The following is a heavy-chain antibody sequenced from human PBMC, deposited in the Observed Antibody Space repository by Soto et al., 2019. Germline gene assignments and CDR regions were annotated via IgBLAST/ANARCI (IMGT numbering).Heavy chain of an antibody. D-gene: IGHD3-10*01. CDR3: ETMAPFDY. V-gene: IGHV3-43*01. CDR1: GFTFDDYT. CDR2: ISWDGGST. Sequence: EVQLVESGGVVVQPGGSLRLSCAASGFTFDDYTMHWVRQAPGKGLGWVSLISWDGGSTYYADSVKGRFTIPRDNSKNSLYLQMTSLRTEDTALYYCETMAPFDYWGQGTQVTVSS. J-gene: IGHJ4*02.